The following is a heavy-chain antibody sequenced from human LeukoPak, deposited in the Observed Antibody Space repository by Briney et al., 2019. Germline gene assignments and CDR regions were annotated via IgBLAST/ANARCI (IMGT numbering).Heavy chain of an antibody. J-gene: IGHJ4*02. CDR2: ISGSGGST. V-gene: IGHV3-23*01. Sequence: GGSLRLSCAASGFTFSSYAMSWVRQAPGKGLEWVSAISGSGGSTYYADSVKGRFTISRDNSKNTLYLQMNSLRAEDTAVYYXXXXKNSGEADYWGQGTLVTVSS. CDR1: GFTFSSYA. CDR3: XXXKNSGEADY. D-gene: IGHD7-27*01.